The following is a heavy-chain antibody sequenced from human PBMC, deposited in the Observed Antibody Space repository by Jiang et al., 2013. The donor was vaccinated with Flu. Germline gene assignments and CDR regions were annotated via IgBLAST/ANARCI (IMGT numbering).Heavy chain of an antibody. Sequence: SGAEVKKPGASVKVSCKASGYTFTSYGISWVRQAPGQGLEWMGWISAYNGNTNYAQKLQGRVTMTTDTSTSTAYMELRSLRSDDTAVYYCARDIVVVPAAKPSAWFDPWGQGTLVTVSS. CDR1: GYTFTSYG. J-gene: IGHJ5*02. CDR2: ISAYNGNT. V-gene: IGHV1-18*01. CDR3: ARDIVVVPAAKPSAWFDP. D-gene: IGHD2-2*02.